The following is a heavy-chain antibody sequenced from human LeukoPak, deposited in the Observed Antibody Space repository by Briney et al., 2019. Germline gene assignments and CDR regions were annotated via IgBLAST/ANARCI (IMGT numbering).Heavy chain of an antibody. CDR1: GGSFSGYY. CDR3: ARGGFYDSSGYPNPLDY. V-gene: IGHV4-34*01. CDR2: INHSGSA. J-gene: IGHJ4*02. D-gene: IGHD3-22*01. Sequence: SETLSLTCAVYGGSFSGYYWNWIRQSPGKGLEWIGDINHSGSANYNPSLKSRVTISGDTSKNQFSLKLSSVTAADTAFYYCARGGFYDSSGYPNPLDYWGQGTLVTVSS.